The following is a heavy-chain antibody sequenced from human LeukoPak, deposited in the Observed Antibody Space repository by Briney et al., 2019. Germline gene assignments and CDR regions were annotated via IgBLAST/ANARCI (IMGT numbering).Heavy chain of an antibody. D-gene: IGHD6-19*01. Sequence: GESLKISCKGSGYSFSTYWIGWVRQMPGKGLEWMGIIYPGDSETRYSPSFQGQVTISADKSITTAYLQWSSLKASDTAMYYCVRGGAYIAVAGTYYYGMDVWGQGTTVTVSS. CDR2: IYPGDSET. V-gene: IGHV5-51*01. CDR3: VRGGAYIAVAGTYYYGMDV. CDR1: GYSFSTYW. J-gene: IGHJ6*02.